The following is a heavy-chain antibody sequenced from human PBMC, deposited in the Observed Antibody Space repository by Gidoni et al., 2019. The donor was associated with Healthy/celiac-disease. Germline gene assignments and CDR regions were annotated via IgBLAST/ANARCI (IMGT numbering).Heavy chain of an antibody. D-gene: IGHD2-2*01. CDR2: IIPIFGTA. CDR3: AREGYCSSTSCYYYYYYGMDV. CDR1: GGTFSSYA. J-gene: IGHJ6*02. Sequence: QVQLVQSGAEVKKPGSSVKVSCKASGGTFSSYAISWVRQAPGHGLEWMGGIIPIFGTANYAQKFQGRVTITADESTSTAYMELSSLRSEDTAVYYCAREGYCSSTSCYYYYYYGMDVWGQGTTVTVSS. V-gene: IGHV1-69*01.